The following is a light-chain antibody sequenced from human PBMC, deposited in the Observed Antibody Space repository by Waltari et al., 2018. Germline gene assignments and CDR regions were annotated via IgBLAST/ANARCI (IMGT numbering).Light chain of an antibody. J-gene: IGLJ1*01. CDR1: NNNVGNQG. CDR3: STWDISLNTHV. CDR2: SNN. Sequence: QAGLTQPPSVSKGLRQTATLTCTGNNNNVGNQGALWLQQHQGHPPKLLSYSNNNRPSAISGGFSASRSGNTASLTITELQPEDEADYYCSTWDISLNTHVFGTGTKVTVL. V-gene: IGLV10-54*04.